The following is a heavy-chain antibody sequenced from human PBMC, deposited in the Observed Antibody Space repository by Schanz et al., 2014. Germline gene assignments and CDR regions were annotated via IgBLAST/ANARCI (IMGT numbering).Heavy chain of an antibody. J-gene: IGHJ6*03. CDR2: INPIGGST. D-gene: IGHD2-2*02. CDR3: AGTYCSSTSCYTGYYYMDV. V-gene: IGHV1-46*01. Sequence: QVQLVQSGAEVKKPGASLKISCKASGYTFTNFFLHWVRQAPGQGLEWMGIINPIGGSTTYAQKFQGRVTMTRDTSTSTVYMELTSLRSEDTAVYYCAGTYCSSTSCYTGYYYMDVWGKGTTVTVSS. CDR1: GYTFTNFF.